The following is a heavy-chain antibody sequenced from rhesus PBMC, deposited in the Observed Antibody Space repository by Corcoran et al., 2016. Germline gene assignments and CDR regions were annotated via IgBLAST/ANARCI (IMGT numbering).Heavy chain of an antibody. CDR1: GGSISGYYL. Sequence: QVQLQESGPGVVKPSETLSLTCAVSGGSISGYYLWSWIRQPPGKGLEWIGYITYSGSTRYNPSLKIRVTISRDTSKNQFSLKLSSVTAADTAVYYCARDRPGLDSWGQGVVVTVSS. V-gene: IGHV4-122*02. CDR3: ARDRPGLDS. J-gene: IGHJ6*01. CDR2: ITYSGST.